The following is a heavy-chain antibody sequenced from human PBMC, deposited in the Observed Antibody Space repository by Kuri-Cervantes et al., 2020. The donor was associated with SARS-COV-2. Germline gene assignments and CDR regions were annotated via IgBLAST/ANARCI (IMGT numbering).Heavy chain of an antibody. CDR3: ARGGSRYDYIWGSYLVGFDY. J-gene: IGHJ4*02. V-gene: IGHV4-34*01. CDR1: GGSISSYY. D-gene: IGHD3-16*01. Sequence: GSLRLSCTVSGGSISSYYWSWIRQPPGKGLEWIGEINYSGSTNYNPSLKSRVTISVDTSKNQFSLKLRSVTAADTAVYYCARGGSRYDYIWGSYLVGFDYWGQGTLVTVSS. CDR2: INYSGST.